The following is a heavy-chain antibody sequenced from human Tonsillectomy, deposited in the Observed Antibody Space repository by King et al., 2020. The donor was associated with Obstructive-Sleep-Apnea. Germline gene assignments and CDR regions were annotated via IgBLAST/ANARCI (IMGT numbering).Heavy chain of an antibody. CDR1: GFTFSDYY. Sequence: VQLVESGGGLVKPGGSLRLSCAASGFTFSDYYMSWIRQAPGKGLEWVSYISGSGSTIYYADSVKGRFTISRDNAKNSLYLQMNSLRAEDTAVYYCARDPLYGSSWSAAPVGGMDVWGQGTTVTVSS. J-gene: IGHJ6*02. CDR2: ISGSGSTI. V-gene: IGHV3-11*01. D-gene: IGHD6-13*01. CDR3: ARDPLYGSSWSAAPVGGMDV.